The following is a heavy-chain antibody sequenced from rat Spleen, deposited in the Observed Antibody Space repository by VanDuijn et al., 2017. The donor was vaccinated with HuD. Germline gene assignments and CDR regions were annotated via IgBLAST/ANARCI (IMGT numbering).Heavy chain of an antibody. CDR2: ISPSGVT. CDR1: GFTFSNYD. D-gene: IGHD1-9*01. J-gene: IGHJ2*01. CDR3: ARRHYGYTDYFDY. V-gene: IGHV5-25*01. Sequence: EVQLVESGGGLVQPGRSLKLSCAASGFTFSNYDMAWVRQAPTKGLEWVASISPSGVTYYRDSVKGRFTISTDNAKSTLSLQMYSLRSEDTATYYCARRHYGYTDYFDYWGQGVMVTVSS.